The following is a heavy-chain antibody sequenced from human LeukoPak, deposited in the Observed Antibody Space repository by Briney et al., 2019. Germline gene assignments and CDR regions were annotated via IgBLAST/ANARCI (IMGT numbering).Heavy chain of an antibody. CDR2: INHSGST. J-gene: IGHJ4*02. D-gene: IGHD6-13*01. CDR3: ARGYSSSWSDY. Sequence: SETLSLTCTVSGGSFSGYYWSWIRQPPGKGLEWIGEINHSGSTNYNPSLKSRVTISVDTSKNQFSLKLSSVTAADTAVYYCARGYSSSWSDYWGQGTLVTVSS. V-gene: IGHV4-34*01. CDR1: GGSFSGYY.